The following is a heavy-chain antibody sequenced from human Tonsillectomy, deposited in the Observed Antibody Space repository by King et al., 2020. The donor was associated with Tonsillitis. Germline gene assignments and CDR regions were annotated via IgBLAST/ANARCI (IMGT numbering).Heavy chain of an antibody. V-gene: IGHV3-23*04. CDR2: TGGSGGST. CDR3: AKDSVGASWYYYGMDV. CDR1: GFTFSSYA. Sequence: VQLVESGGGLVQPGGSLRLSCAASGFTFSSYAMSWVRQAPGKGLEWVSTTGGSGGSTYYADSVEGRVTISRDNSKNTLYLQMNSLRAEDTAVYYCAKDSVGASWYYYGMDVWGQGTTVTVSS. J-gene: IGHJ6*02. D-gene: IGHD1-26*01.